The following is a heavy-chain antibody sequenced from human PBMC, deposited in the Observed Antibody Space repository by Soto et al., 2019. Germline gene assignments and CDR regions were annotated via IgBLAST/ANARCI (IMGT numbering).Heavy chain of an antibody. D-gene: IGHD4-4*01. J-gene: IGHJ5*02. V-gene: IGHV4-31*03. CDR1: GGSISSGGYY. CDR2: IYYSGST. CDR3: ARVGDTVTSLWVPRLDP. Sequence: QVQLQESGPGLVKPSQTLSLTCTVSGGSISSGGYYWSWIRQHPGKGLEWIGYIYYSGSTYYNPSRKGRLTISVDTSKNQFSLKLSSVTAADTAVYYCARVGDTVTSLWVPRLDPWGQGTLVTVSS.